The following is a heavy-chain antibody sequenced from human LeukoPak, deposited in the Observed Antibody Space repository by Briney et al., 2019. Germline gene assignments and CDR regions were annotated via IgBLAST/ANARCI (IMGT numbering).Heavy chain of an antibody. Sequence: GGSLRLSCAASGFTFSSYGMHWVRQAPGKGLEWVAFIRYDGSNKYYADSVKGRFTISRDNSKNTLYLQMNSLRAEDTAVYYCAKFIYCGGDCYRPSDAFDIWGQGTMVTVSS. CDR3: AKFIYCGGDCYRPSDAFDI. CDR2: IRYDGSNK. V-gene: IGHV3-30*02. CDR1: GFTFSSYG. D-gene: IGHD2-21*01. J-gene: IGHJ3*02.